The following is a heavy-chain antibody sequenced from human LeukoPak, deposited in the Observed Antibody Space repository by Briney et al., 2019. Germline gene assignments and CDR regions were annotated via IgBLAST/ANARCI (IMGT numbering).Heavy chain of an antibody. Sequence: PSETLSLTCTVSGGSISSYYWSWIRQPPGKGLEWIAYIYYSGSTTYNPSLKSRVTISVDTSKNQFSLKLSSVTAADTGVYYCARAYYGSGSYLRAKHAFDIWGQGTMVTVSS. J-gene: IGHJ3*02. D-gene: IGHD3-10*01. CDR2: IYYSGST. CDR1: GGSISSYY. CDR3: ARAYYGSGSYLRAKHAFDI. V-gene: IGHV4-59*01.